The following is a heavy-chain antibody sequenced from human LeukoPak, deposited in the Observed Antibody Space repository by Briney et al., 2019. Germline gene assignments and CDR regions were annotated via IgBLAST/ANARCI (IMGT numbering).Heavy chain of an antibody. Sequence: PSETLSLTCTVSGYSISSGYYWGWIRQPPGKGLEWIGSIYHSGSTYYNPSLKSRVTISVDTSKNQFSLKLSSVTAADTAVYYCASLILDYWGQGTLVTVSS. CDR1: GYSISSGYY. CDR3: ASLILDY. V-gene: IGHV4-38-2*02. CDR2: IYHSGST. J-gene: IGHJ4*02. D-gene: IGHD2-21*01.